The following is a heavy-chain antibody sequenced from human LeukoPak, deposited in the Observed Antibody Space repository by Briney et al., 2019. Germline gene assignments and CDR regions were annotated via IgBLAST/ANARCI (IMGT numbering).Heavy chain of an antibody. Sequence: GGSLRLSCAASGFTFSDYYMSWIRQAPGKGLEWVSYISSSGSTIYYADSVKGRLTISRDNAKNSLYLQMNSLRAEDTAVYYCAREYLNDSSGYYYENGAFDIWGQGTMVTVSS. CDR1: GFTFSDYY. V-gene: IGHV3-11*04. D-gene: IGHD3-22*01. CDR3: AREYLNDSSGYYYENGAFDI. J-gene: IGHJ3*02. CDR2: ISSSGSTI.